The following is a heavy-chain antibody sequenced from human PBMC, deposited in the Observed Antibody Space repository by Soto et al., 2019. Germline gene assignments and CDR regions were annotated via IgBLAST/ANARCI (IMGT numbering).Heavy chain of an antibody. V-gene: IGHV1-3*01. CDR1: GYTFTSYA. Sequence: ASVKVSCKASGYTFTSYAMHWVRQAPGQRLEWMGWINAGNGNTKYSQKFQGRVTITRDTSASTAYMELSSLRSEDTAVYYCARGFIVVVVAATVSDCFDPWGQGTLVTVSS. J-gene: IGHJ5*02. CDR2: INAGNGNT. CDR3: ARGFIVVVVAATVSDCFDP. D-gene: IGHD2-15*01.